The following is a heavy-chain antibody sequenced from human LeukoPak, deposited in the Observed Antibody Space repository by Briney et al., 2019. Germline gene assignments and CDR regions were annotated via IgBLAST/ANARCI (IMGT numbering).Heavy chain of an antibody. D-gene: IGHD2-2*01. J-gene: IGHJ5*02. CDR3: ARDDRSSISCYHNWFDP. Sequence: PGGSLRLSCAASGFTFSSYWMSWVRQAPGKGLEGVANIKQDGSEKYYVDSVKGRFTISRDNAKNSLYLQMNSLRAEDTAVYYCARDDRSSISCYHNWFDPWGQGTLVTVSS. CDR1: GFTFSSYW. V-gene: IGHV3-7*01. CDR2: IKQDGSEK.